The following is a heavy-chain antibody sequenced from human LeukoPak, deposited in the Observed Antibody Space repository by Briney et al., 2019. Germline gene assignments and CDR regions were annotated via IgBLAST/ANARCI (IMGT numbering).Heavy chain of an antibody. J-gene: IGHJ3*02. CDR3: ARPRYTNSQDAFDI. D-gene: IGHD3-9*01. CDR1: GYTITNNY. CDR2: INPSGTGT. Sequence: GAPVKVSCKASGYTITNNYMHWVRQAPGQGLEWMGVINPSGTGTSYAQKFQGRITMSRDTSTSTVYMELSSLRSEDTAVYYCARPRYTNSQDAFDIWGQGTMVTVSS. V-gene: IGHV1-46*01.